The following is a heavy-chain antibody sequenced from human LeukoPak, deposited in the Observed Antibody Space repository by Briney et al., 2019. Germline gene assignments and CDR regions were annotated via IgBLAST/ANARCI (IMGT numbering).Heavy chain of an antibody. V-gene: IGHV3-73*01. J-gene: IGHJ4*02. CDR1: GFTFSGSA. Sequence: GGSLRLSCAASGFTFSGSAMHWVRQASGKGLEWVGRIRSKANSYATAYAASVKGRFTISRDDSRNTAYLQMNSLKTEDTAVYYCTRVGSNTDYWGQGTLVTVSS. D-gene: IGHD1-26*01. CDR2: IRSKANSYAT. CDR3: TRVGSNTDY.